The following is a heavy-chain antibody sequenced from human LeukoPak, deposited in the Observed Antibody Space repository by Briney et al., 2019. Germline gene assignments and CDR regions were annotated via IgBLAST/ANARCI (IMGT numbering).Heavy chain of an antibody. Sequence: SETLSLTCVVSGGSVSGYYWGWIRQPPGRGLEWIGYVYYSGSTNYNPSFKGRITISVDTSRNQFSLQLSSVTAADTAVYYCARIHRYCSGGACYVLDNWGQGTLVAVSS. D-gene: IGHD2-15*01. V-gene: IGHV4-59*02. J-gene: IGHJ4*02. CDR2: VYYSGST. CDR1: GGSVSGYY. CDR3: ARIHRYCSGGACYVLDN.